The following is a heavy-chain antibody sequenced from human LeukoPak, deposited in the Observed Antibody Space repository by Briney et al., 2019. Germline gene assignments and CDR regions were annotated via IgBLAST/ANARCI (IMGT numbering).Heavy chain of an antibody. CDR1: GFTFSGYA. D-gene: IGHD3-10*01. CDR3: AKGGVLLWFGGNDY. J-gene: IGHJ4*02. Sequence: PGGSLRLSCAASGFTFSGYAMSWVRQAPGKGLEWVSAISGSGGSTYYADSVKGRFTISRDNSKNTLYLQMNSLRAEDTAVYYCAKGGVLLWFGGNDYWGQGTLVTVSS. CDR2: ISGSGGST. V-gene: IGHV3-23*01.